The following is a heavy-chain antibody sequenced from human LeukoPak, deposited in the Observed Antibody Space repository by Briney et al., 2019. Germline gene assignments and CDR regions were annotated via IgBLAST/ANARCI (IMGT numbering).Heavy chain of an antibody. D-gene: IGHD2-2*01. J-gene: IGHJ5*02. CDR2: IYHSGST. CDR3: ARGRAELVPSGGYNWFDP. V-gene: IGHV4-38-2*02. Sequence: NPSETLSLTCTVSGYSITSGYYWGWIRQPPGKGLEWIGSIYHSGSTYYNPSLKSRVTISVDTSKNQFSLKLSSVTAADTAVYYCARGRAELVPSGGYNWFDPWGQGTLVTVSS. CDR1: GYSITSGYY.